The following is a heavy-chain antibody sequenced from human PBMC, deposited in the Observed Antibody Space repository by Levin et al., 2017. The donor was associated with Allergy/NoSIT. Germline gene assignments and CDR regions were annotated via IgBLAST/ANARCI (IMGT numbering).Heavy chain of an antibody. CDR1: GASIGSFY. V-gene: IGHV4-59*01. J-gene: IGHJ3*02. CDR3: ARGTLQQGGAFDI. CDR2: LYSGAST. Sequence: PSETLSLTCTVSGASIGSFYWTWIRQSPGKGLEWIGYLYSGASTIYNPSLKSRVTILVDRSRNQFSLKLTSVTTADTAIYYGARGTLQQGGAFDIWGQGTMATVSP. D-gene: IGHD2-15*01.